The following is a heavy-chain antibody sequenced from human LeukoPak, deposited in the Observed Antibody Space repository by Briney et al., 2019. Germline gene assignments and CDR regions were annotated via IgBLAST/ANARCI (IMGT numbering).Heavy chain of an antibody. V-gene: IGHV4-39*01. CDR1: GGSISSSSYY. J-gene: IGHJ3*02. CDR2: IYYSGST. Sequence: MSSETLSLTCTVSGGSISSSSYYWGWIRQPPGKGLEWIGSIYYSGSTYYNPSLKNRVTISVDTSKNQFSLKLSSVTAADTAVYYCARLRKSLDAFDIWGQGTMVTVSS. CDR3: ARLRKSLDAFDI.